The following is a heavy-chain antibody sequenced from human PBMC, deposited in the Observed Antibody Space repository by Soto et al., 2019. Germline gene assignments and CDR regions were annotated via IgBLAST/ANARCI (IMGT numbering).Heavy chain of an antibody. CDR2: ISYDGSNK. V-gene: IGHV3-30*18. J-gene: IGHJ3*02. CDR3: AKDVGYSSGWPHDAFDI. D-gene: IGHD6-19*01. Sequence: SLRLSCAASGFTFSSYGMHWVRQAPGKGLEWVAVISYDGSNKYYADSVKGRFTISRDNSKNTLYLQMNSLRAEDTAVYYCAKDVGYSSGWPHDAFDIWGQGTMVTVSS. CDR1: GFTFSSYG.